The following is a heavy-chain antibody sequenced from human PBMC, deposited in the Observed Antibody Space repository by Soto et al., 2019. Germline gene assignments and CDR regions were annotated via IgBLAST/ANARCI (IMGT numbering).Heavy chain of an antibody. CDR2: IYPGDHET. J-gene: IGHJ4*02. CDR1: GYTFSNFW. Sequence: RGESLKISCQCPGYTFSNFWIGWVRQLPGKGLEWMGIIYPGDHETRYSPSFHGKVTISADKSINTAYLQWNSLEASDTAFYFCARSPRSSPYFDYWGQGALVTVSS. D-gene: IGHD6-13*01. CDR3: ARSPRSSPYFDY. V-gene: IGHV5-51*01.